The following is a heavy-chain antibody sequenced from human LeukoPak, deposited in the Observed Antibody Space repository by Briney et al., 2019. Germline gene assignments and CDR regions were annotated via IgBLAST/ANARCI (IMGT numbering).Heavy chain of an antibody. D-gene: IGHD1-26*01. V-gene: IGHV4-39*01. J-gene: IGHJ4*02. CDR3: ARHGGSTGLDPFDF. CDR1: GGSISSSSYY. Sequence: SETLSLTCTVSGGSISSSSYYWGWIRQPPGKGLEWIGSIYYSGSTYYYPSLKSRVTITVDTSKNQFSLRLSSVTAADTAVYYCARHGGSTGLDPFDFWGQGALVTVSS. CDR2: IYYSGST.